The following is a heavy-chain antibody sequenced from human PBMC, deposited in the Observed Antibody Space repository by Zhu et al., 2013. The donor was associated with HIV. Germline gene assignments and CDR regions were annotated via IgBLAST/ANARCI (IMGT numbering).Heavy chain of an antibody. CDR1: GYSFTSYD. D-gene: IGHD6-13*01. CDR3: ARGRSSSSLHNYGMDV. CDR2: MNPXSGHS. V-gene: IGHV1-8*01. Sequence: HVQLVQSGAEVKRPGASLKVSCKTSGYSFTSYDINWVRQAPGQGLEWMGWMNPXSGHSGYAQKFQGRGTMTMNTSISTVYMELSSLRSEDTAVYYCARGRSSSSLHNYGMDVWGQGTXITVTS. J-gene: IGHJ6*02.